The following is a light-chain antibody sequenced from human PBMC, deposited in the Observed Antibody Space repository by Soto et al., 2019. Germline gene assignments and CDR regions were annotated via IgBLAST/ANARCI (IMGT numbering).Light chain of an antibody. CDR3: QQYGTSPWT. Sequence: ETVLTQSPGTLSLSPGETATLSCRASQTVSSTYLAWYQQKPGQAPRLLINAASSRATGIPDRFSGSGSGTDFTLTISRLEPEDFAVYYCQQYGTSPWTFGQGTKVEIK. J-gene: IGKJ1*01. V-gene: IGKV3-20*01. CDR2: AAS. CDR1: QTVSSTY.